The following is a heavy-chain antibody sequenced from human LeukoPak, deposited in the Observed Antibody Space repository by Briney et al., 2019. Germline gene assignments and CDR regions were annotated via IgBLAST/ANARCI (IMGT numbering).Heavy chain of an antibody. CDR2: ISTSGTTI. CDR1: GFTFRSYS. D-gene: IGHD3-3*01. Sequence: GGSLRLSCAASGFTFRSYSMHWVRQAPGKGLEWVSSISTSGTTIYYADSVKGRFTISRDNAKNSLYLQMNSLRAEDTAVYYCARAFDFWSGYSPYYFDYWGQGTLVTVSS. J-gene: IGHJ4*02. CDR3: ARAFDFWSGYSPYYFDY. V-gene: IGHV3-21*01.